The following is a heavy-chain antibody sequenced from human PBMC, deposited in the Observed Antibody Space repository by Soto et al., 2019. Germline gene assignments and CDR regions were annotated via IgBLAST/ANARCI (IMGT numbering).Heavy chain of an antibody. J-gene: IGHJ4*02. V-gene: IGHV3-48*01. D-gene: IGHD3-22*01. CDR1: GFTFSSYS. Sequence: EVQLVESGGGLVQPGGSLRLSCAASGFTFSSYSMNWVRQAPGKGLEWVSYISSSSSTIYYADSVKGRYTISRANAKNSLYLQMNSLRAEDTAVYYCARGLYYYDSSGYYWGQGTLVTVSS. CDR2: ISSSSSTI. CDR3: ARGLYYYDSSGYY.